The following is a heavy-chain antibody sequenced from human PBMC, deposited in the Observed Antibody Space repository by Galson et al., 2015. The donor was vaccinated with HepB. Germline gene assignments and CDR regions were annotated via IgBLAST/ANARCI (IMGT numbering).Heavy chain of an antibody. D-gene: IGHD2-2*01. Sequence: SVKVSCKASGYAFTGDYINWVRQAPGQGPEWMGWVNPDSGGTNYAQKFQGRVTMTRDTSITTAYMELSRLRSDDTAVYYCAAVVPSAISLLYWGQGTLVTVSS. CDR3: AAVVPSAISLLY. CDR2: VNPDSGGT. CDR1: GYAFTGDY. J-gene: IGHJ4*02. V-gene: IGHV1-2*02.